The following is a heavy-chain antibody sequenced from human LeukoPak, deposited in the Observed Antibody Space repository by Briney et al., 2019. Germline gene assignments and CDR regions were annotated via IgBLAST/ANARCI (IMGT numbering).Heavy chain of an antibody. Sequence: GGSLRLSCAASGSTFSSYGMTWVRQAPGKGLEWVSSITRSNYIYYADSVKGRFTISRDNAKNSLYLQMNSLRAEDTAVYYCAGYASSGRRDDFDIWVQGTMVTVSS. CDR1: GSTFSSYG. J-gene: IGHJ3*02. CDR2: ITRSNYI. D-gene: IGHD3-22*01. V-gene: IGHV3-21*06. CDR3: AGYASSGRRDDFDI.